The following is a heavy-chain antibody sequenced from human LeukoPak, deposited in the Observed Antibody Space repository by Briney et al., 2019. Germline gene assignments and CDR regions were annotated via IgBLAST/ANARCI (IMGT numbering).Heavy chain of an antibody. Sequence: PGGSLRLSCAASGLTFSSYAMSWVRQAPGKGLEWIGEINHSGSTNYNPSLKSRVTISVDTSKNQISLKVSSVTAADTAVYYCARASCSGGSCYSDAFDIWGQGTKVTVSS. CDR3: ARASCSGGSCYSDAFDI. V-gene: IGHV4-34*01. CDR1: GLTFSSYA. J-gene: IGHJ3*02. CDR2: INHSGST. D-gene: IGHD2-15*01.